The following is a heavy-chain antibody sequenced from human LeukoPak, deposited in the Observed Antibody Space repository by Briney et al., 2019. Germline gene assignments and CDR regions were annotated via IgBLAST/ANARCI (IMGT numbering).Heavy chain of an antibody. CDR2: IYYSGST. J-gene: IGHJ5*02. CDR1: GGSISSSSYY. Sequence: KTPETLSLTCTVSGGSISSSSYYWGWIHQPPGKGLEWIGSIYYSGSTYYNPSLKSRVTISVDTSKNQFSLKLSSVTAADTAVYYCARHRIRSWFDPWGQGTLVTVSS. V-gene: IGHV4-39*01. CDR3: ARHRIRSWFDP. D-gene: IGHD2-15*01.